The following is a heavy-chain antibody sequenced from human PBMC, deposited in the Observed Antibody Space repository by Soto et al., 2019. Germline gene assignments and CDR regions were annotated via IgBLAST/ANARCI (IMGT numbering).Heavy chain of an antibody. J-gene: IGHJ5*02. D-gene: IGHD4-17*01. V-gene: IGHV5-51*01. CDR1: GYTFTSYW. CDR2: IYPGDSDT. Sequence: GESLKISCKGSGYTFTSYWIGWVRQMPGKGLEWMGIIYPGDSDTRYSPSFQGQVTISADKSISTAYLQWSSLKASDTAMYYCARSTVMSPLSGWFDPWGQGTLVTVSS. CDR3: ARSTVMSPLSGWFDP.